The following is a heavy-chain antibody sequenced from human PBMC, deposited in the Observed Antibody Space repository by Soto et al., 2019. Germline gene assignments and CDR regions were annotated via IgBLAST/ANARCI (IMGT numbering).Heavy chain of an antibody. CDR2: ISAYNGNT. D-gene: IGHD3-22*01. J-gene: IGHJ1*01. Sequence: GAAVKVSCKSSGYTFTSYGISWVRQAPGQGLEWMGWISAYNGNTNYAQKLQGRVTMTTDTSTSTAYMELRSLRSDDTAVYYSACVRGYYGSRGSFETRGERTFVTV. V-gene: IGHV1-18*04. CDR1: GYTFTSYG. CDR3: ACVRGYYGSRGSFET.